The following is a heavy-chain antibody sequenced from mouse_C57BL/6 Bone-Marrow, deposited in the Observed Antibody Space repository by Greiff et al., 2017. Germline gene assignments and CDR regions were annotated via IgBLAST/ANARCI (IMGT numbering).Heavy chain of an antibody. Sequence: EVQLQQSGAELVRPGASVKLSCTASGFNIKDDYMHWVKQRPEQGLEWIGWIDPENGDTEYASKFQGKATITADTTSNTAYLQLSSLTSEDTAGYYGTPDGNYDYAMDYWGQGTSVTVSS. CDR2: IDPENGDT. V-gene: IGHV14-4*01. CDR1: GFNIKDDY. CDR3: TPDGNYDYAMDY. J-gene: IGHJ4*01. D-gene: IGHD2-1*01.